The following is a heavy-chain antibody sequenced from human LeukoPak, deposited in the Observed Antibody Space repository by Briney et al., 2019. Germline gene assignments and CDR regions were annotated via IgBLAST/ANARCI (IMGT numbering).Heavy chain of an antibody. J-gene: IGHJ4*02. Sequence: SVKISCKASGGTFSSYAISWVRQAPGQGLEWMGGIIPIFGTANYAQKFQGRVTITADKSTSTAYMELSSLRSEDTAVYYCARVRDYYDSSGYYGVGTGYWGQGTLVTVSS. CDR3: ARVRDYYDSSGYYGVGTGY. V-gene: IGHV1-69*06. CDR1: GGTFSSYA. CDR2: IIPIFGTA. D-gene: IGHD3-22*01.